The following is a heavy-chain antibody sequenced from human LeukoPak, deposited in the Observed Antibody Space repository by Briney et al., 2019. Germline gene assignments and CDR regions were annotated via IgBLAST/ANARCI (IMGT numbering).Heavy chain of an antibody. CDR3: ARQRWLQLTDY. CDR1: GGSFSGYY. CDR2: INHSGST. J-gene: IGHJ4*02. Sequence: PSETLSLTCAVYGGSFSGYYWSWIRQPPGKGLEWIGEINHSGSTNYNPSLKSRVTISVDTSKNQFSLKLSSVTAADTAVYYCARQRWLQLTDYWGPGTLVTVSS. D-gene: IGHD5-24*01. V-gene: IGHV4-34*01.